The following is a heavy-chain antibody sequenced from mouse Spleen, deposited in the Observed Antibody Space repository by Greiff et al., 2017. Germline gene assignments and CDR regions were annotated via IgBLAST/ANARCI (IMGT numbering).Heavy chain of an antibody. CDR3: TNHYDYDGDFDY. J-gene: IGHJ2*01. D-gene: IGHD2-4*01. Sequence: VQLQQSGTVLARPGASVKMSCKTSGYTFTSYWMHWVKQRPGQGLEWIGAIYPGNSDTSYNQKFKGKAKLTAVTSASTAYMELSSLTNEDSAVYYCTNHYDYDGDFDYWGQGTTLTVSS. V-gene: IGHV1-5*01. CDR1: GYTFTSYW. CDR2: IYPGNSDT.